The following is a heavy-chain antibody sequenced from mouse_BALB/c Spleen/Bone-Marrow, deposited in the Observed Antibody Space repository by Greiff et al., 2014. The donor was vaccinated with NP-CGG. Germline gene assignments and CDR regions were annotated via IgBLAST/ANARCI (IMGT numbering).Heavy chain of an antibody. J-gene: IGHJ4*01. V-gene: IGHV1-4*01. CDR3: TIRYYAMDY. D-gene: IGHD1-1*01. Sequence: VQLVESGAELARPGASVKMSCQASGYTFTRYTMHWEKRRPGQGLEWIGYINPSSAYTNYNQKFKDKATLTADKSSSTAYMQLSSLTSEDSAVYYCTIRYYAMDYWGQGTSVTVSS. CDR1: GYTFTRYT. CDR2: INPSSAYT.